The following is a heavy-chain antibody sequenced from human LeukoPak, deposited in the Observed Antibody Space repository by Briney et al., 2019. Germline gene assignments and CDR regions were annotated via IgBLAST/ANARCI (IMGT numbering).Heavy chain of an antibody. Sequence: GGSLRLSCAASGFTFNNYAMNWVRQAPGKGLEWVLSMSGGGETTYYADSAKGRFTISRDNSQNTLYLQINSLRAEDTPVYYCARDYADYVGYFFFDYWGQGTLVTVSS. J-gene: IGHJ4*02. CDR3: ARDYADYVGYFFFDY. CDR1: GFTFNNYA. V-gene: IGHV3-23*01. CDR2: MSGGGETT. D-gene: IGHD4-17*01.